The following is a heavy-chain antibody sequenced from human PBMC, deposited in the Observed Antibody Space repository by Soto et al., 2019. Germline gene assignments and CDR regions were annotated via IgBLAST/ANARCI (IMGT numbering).Heavy chain of an antibody. D-gene: IGHD6-13*01. Sequence: QVQLVQSGADVKKPGASVKVSCKTSGYTFSGYFMHWLRQAPGQGLERMGWMNPNSGGTDYAQNFQGRVSMTWDTSISTAYTELSRRRSDDTAIYFCARGYYSRSWRVFDYWGQGTLVTVSS. CDR1: GYTFSGYF. V-gene: IGHV1-2*02. CDR2: MNPNSGGT. J-gene: IGHJ4*02. CDR3: ARGYYSRSWRVFDY.